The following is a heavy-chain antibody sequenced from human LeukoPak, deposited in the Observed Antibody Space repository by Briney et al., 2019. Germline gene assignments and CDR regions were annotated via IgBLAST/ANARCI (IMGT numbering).Heavy chain of an antibody. D-gene: IGHD3-10*01. V-gene: IGHV3-30-3*01. Sequence: QPGGSLRLSCAASGLIFSNYAMHWVRQAPGKGLEWVAVISKDGSSKYYADSEQGRYTISRDNSKNTLYLQMNSLRAEDTAVYYCARDRTMAVPPTIMDVWGQGTTVTVSS. J-gene: IGHJ6*02. CDR1: GLIFSNYA. CDR3: ARDRTMAVPPTIMDV. CDR2: ISKDGSSK.